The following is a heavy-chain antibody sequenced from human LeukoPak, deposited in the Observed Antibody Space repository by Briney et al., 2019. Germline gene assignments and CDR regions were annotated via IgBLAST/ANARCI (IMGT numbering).Heavy chain of an antibody. CDR3: ARPTEMATIDAFDI. CDR2: IYPGDSGT. D-gene: IGHD5-24*01. V-gene: IGHV5-51*01. Sequence: GGSLRLSCAASGFTVSSIHMVWVRQAPGKGLEWMGIIYPGDSGTRYSPSFQGQVTISADKSISTAYLQWSSLKASDTAMYYCARPTEMATIDAFDIWGQGTMVTVSS. CDR1: GFTVSSIH. J-gene: IGHJ3*02.